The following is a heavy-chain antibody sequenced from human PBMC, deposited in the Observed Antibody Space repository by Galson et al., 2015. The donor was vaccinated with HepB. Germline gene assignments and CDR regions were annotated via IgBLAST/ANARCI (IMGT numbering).Heavy chain of an antibody. Sequence: SLRLSCAASGFTFDDYAMHWVRQAPGKGLEWVSGISWNSGTIGYADSVKGRFTISRDNAKNSLYLQMNSLRAEDTALYYCAKDKTHSGYHAFDYWGQGTLVTVSS. J-gene: IGHJ4*02. V-gene: IGHV3-9*01. D-gene: IGHD5-12*01. CDR3: AKDKTHSGYHAFDY. CDR1: GFTFDDYA. CDR2: ISWNSGTI.